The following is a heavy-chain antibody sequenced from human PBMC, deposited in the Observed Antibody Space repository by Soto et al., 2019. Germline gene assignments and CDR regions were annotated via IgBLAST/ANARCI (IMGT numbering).Heavy chain of an antibody. J-gene: IGHJ4*02. CDR1: GFTFSSYA. Sequence: GGSLRLSCAASGFTFSSYAMHWVRQAPGKGLEWVAVISYDGSNKYYADSVKGRFTISRDNSKNTLYLQMNSLRAEDTAVYYCAREEMATIDLAYWGQGTLVTVSS. CDR3: AREEMATIDLAY. V-gene: IGHV3-30-3*01. D-gene: IGHD5-12*01. CDR2: ISYDGSNK.